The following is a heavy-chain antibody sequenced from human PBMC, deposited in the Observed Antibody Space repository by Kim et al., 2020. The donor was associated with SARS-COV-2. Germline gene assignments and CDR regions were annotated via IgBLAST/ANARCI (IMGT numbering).Heavy chain of an antibody. CDR3: GRGHNWILSDY. Sequence: SETLSLTCTVSGGSVSSGSYYWSWIRQPPGKGLEWIAYIYYSGSTNYNPSLKSRVTISVDTSKNQFSLKLSSVTAADTAVYYCGRGHNWILSDYWGQGTL. D-gene: IGHD1-1*01. CDR1: GGSVSSGSYY. CDR2: IYYSGST. V-gene: IGHV4-61*01. J-gene: IGHJ4*02.